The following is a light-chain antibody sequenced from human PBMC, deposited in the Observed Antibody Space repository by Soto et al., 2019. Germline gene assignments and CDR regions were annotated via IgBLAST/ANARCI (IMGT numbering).Light chain of an antibody. CDR3: SSYAGSTIYV. Sequence: QSALTQPPSASGSPGQSVTISCTGTSSDVGGYNYVSWYQQHPGKAPKLMIYDVSKRPSGVPDRFSGFKSGNAASLTVSGLQAEDEADYYCSSYAGSTIYVFGTGTKLTVL. CDR2: DVS. J-gene: IGLJ1*01. CDR1: SSDVGGYNY. V-gene: IGLV2-8*01.